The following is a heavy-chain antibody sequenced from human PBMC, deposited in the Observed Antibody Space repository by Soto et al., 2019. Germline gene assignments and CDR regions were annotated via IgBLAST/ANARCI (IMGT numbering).Heavy chain of an antibody. CDR2: IYYSGST. CDR1: GGSISSSSYY. Sequence: SETLSLTCTVSGGSISSSSYYWGWIRQPPGKGLEWIGIIYYSGSTYYNPSLKSRVTISVDTSKNQFSLKLSSVTAADTAVYYCARGFHDYYYYGMDVWGQGTTVTVSS. J-gene: IGHJ6*02. CDR3: ARGFHDYYYYGMDV. V-gene: IGHV4-39*01.